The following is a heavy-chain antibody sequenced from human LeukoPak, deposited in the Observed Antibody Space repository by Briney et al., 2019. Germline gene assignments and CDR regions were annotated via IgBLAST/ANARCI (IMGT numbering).Heavy chain of an antibody. J-gene: IGHJ4*02. Sequence: GGSLRLSCAASGFTFSSYWMNWVRQAPGKGLVWVSRIASDGSSTTYADSVKGRFTISRDNAKDTLYLQMNSLRLEDTAVYYCARENLAAAADYWGQGTVVTVSP. D-gene: IGHD6-25*01. CDR1: GFTFSSYW. CDR2: IASDGSST. CDR3: ARENLAAAADY. V-gene: IGHV3-74*01.